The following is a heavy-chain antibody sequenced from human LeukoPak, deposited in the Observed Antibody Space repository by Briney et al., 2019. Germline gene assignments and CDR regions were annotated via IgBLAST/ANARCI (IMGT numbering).Heavy chain of an antibody. Sequence: GGSLRLSCAASGFTVSTNYMNWVRQAPGKGLEWVSVIYTDGRTYYADSVKGRFNISRDNSKNVLYLQMNSLRSEDTAVYYCARKVYFDYLGQGTLVTVSS. CDR3: ARKVYFDY. CDR2: IYTDGRT. V-gene: IGHV3-66*01. J-gene: IGHJ4*02. CDR1: GFTVSTNY.